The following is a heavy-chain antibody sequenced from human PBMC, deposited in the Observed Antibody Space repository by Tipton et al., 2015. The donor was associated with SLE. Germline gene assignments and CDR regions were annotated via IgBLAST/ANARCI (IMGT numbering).Heavy chain of an antibody. D-gene: IGHD3-16*01. V-gene: IGHV3-11*04. Sequence: SLRLSCAGSRFSFSDYYMNWIRQAPGKGLEWVSYISSSGSTIFYADSVRGRFSIFRDNAKNSLSLQMNSLRAEDAAVYYCARGDRTTWTFDYWGQGTLVTVSS. J-gene: IGHJ4*02. CDR1: RFSFSDYY. CDR2: ISSSGSTI. CDR3: ARGDRTTWTFDY.